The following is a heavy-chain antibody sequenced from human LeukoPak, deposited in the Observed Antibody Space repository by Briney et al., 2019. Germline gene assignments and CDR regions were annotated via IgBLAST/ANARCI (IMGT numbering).Heavy chain of an antibody. CDR2: IYSSGSA. Sequence: SETLSLTCTVSGGSISGYYWSWIRQAAGKGLEWIGRIYSSGSANYNPSLKSRITMSVDTSRNQFSLKVTSVTAADTSVYFCARDPQAFWYFDLWGRGTLVTVSS. V-gene: IGHV4-4*07. J-gene: IGHJ2*01. CDR1: GGSISGYY. CDR3: ARDPQAFWYFDL.